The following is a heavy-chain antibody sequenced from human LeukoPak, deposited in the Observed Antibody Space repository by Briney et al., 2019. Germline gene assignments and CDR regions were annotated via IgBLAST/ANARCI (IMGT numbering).Heavy chain of an antibody. CDR3: AAEGLWSLLHYFNS. CDR1: GNTLTDLS. D-gene: IGHD3-22*01. J-gene: IGHJ4*02. CDR2: FDPEDAEI. Sequence: ASVKVSCKVSGNTLTDLSIHWVRQAPGKGLDWMGGFDPEDAEIIYAEKFQDRVTMTEDPSTDTAYLELSSLRSEDTAVHFCAAEGLWSLLHYFNSWGQGTLVTVSS. V-gene: IGHV1-24*01.